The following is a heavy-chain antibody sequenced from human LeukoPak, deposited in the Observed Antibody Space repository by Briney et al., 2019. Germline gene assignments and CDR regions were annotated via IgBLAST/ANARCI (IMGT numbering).Heavy chain of an antibody. Sequence: GRSLRLSCAASGFIFSNYPMNWVRQPPGKGLEWVTFVSSDGSNKYYADSVKGRFTISRDNSRNTLYLQMDSLRADDTAVYYCAREGNTRNFDFWGQGALVTVSS. V-gene: IGHV3-30-3*01. CDR2: VSSDGSNK. D-gene: IGHD2/OR15-2a*01. CDR1: GFIFSNYP. CDR3: AREGNTRNFDF. J-gene: IGHJ4*02.